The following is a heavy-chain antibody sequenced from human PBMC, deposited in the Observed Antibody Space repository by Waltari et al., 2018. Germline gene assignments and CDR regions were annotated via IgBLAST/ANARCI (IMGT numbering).Heavy chain of an antibody. V-gene: IGHV3-23*01. J-gene: IGHJ4*02. Sequence: EVQLLESGGGLVQPGGSLRRSCAASGFTFSCYAMSWVRQAPGKGVGWVSAVSGSGGSTYYADSVKGRFTISRDNSKNTLYLQMNSLRAEDTAVYYCAKALGDYPAPYWGQGTLVTVSS. CDR2: VSGSGGST. D-gene: IGHD4-17*01. CDR3: AKALGDYPAPY. CDR1: GFTFSCYA.